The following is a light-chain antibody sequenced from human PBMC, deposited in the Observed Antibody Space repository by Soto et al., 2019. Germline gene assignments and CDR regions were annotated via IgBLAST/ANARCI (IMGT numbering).Light chain of an antibody. CDR3: QQLETYPLT. CDR2: DVF. Sequence: AIQVTQSPSSLSASVGDTVTITCRASQGISSAFAWYQQKPGKVPRLLIYDVFNLQSGVPSRFSGSGSGTDFTLTISRLQPEDFAPCYCQQLETYPLTFGQGTRLEVK. CDR1: QGISSA. J-gene: IGKJ5*01. V-gene: IGKV1-13*02.